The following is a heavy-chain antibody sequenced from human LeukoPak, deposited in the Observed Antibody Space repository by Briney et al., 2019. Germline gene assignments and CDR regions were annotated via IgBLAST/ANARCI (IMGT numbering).Heavy chain of an antibody. D-gene: IGHD5-18*01. Sequence: GGSLRLSCAASGFTFSSYAMSWVRQAPGKGLEWVSAISGSGGSTYYADSVKGRFTISRDNSKNTLYLQMNSLRAEDTAVYYCAKSARTDTAMGSYYYYGMDVWGQGTTVTVFS. CDR1: GFTFSSYA. CDR3: AKSARTDTAMGSYYYYGMDV. J-gene: IGHJ6*02. V-gene: IGHV3-23*01. CDR2: ISGSGGST.